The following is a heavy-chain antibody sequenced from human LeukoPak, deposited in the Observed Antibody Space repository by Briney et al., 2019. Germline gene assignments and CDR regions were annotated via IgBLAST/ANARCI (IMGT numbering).Heavy chain of an antibody. V-gene: IGHV4-34*01. D-gene: IGHD2-15*01. CDR1: GGSFSGYY. CDR3: ARPRRVVAANDAFDI. J-gene: IGHJ3*02. CDR2: INHSGST. Sequence: PSETLSLTCAVYGGSFSGYYWSWIRQPPGKGLEWIGEINHSGSTNYNPSLKSRVTISVDTSKNQFSLELSSVTAADTAVYYCARPRRVVAANDAFDIWGQGTMVTVSS.